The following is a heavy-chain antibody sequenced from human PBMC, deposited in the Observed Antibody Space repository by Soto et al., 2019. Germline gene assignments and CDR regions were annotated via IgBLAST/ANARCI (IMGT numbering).Heavy chain of an antibody. CDR3: ARLQGLYDSSGYYDYYFDY. CDR1: GGTFSSYA. V-gene: IGHV1-69*06. Sequence: ASVKVSCKASGGTFSSYAISWVRQAPGQGLEWMGGIIPIFGTANYAQKFQGRVTITADKSTSTAYMELSSLRSEDTAVYYCARLQGLYDSSGYYDYYFDYWGKGTLVTVSS. D-gene: IGHD3-22*01. J-gene: IGHJ4*02. CDR2: IIPIFGTA.